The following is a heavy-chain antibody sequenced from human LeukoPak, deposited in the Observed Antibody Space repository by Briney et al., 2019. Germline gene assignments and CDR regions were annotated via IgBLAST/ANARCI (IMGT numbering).Heavy chain of an antibody. CDR3: AKVSPNYYDSSGYPLGY. D-gene: IGHD3-22*01. CDR1: GFTFSSYA. J-gene: IGHJ4*02. V-gene: IGHV3-23*01. Sequence: GGSLRLSCAASGFTFSSYAMTWVRQAPGKGLEWVSAISGSGGTTYYADSVKGRFTISRDNSKNTLYLQMNSLRAEDTAVYYCAKVSPNYYDSSGYPLGYWGQGTLVTASS. CDR2: ISGSGGTT.